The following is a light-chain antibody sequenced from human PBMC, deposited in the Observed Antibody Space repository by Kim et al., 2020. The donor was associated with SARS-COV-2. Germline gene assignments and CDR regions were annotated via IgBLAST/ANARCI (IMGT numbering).Light chain of an antibody. CDR3: QSADSSGTYVV. CDR2: KDS. J-gene: IGLJ2*01. Sequence: SPGQTASITCSGDAVPKQYAYWYQQKPGQAPVLVIYKDSERPSGIPERFSGSSSGTTVTLTISGVQAEDEADYYCQSADSSGTYVVFGGGTQLTVL. V-gene: IGLV3-25*03. CDR1: AVPKQY.